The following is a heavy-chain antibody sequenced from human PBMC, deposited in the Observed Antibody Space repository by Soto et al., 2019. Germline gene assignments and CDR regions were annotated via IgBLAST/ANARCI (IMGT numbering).Heavy chain of an antibody. V-gene: IGHV2-5*01. CDR3: ARVYYDYVWGSYRYRGLDY. J-gene: IGHJ4*02. Sequence: QITLKESGPTLVKPTQTLTLTCTFSGFSLSTSGVGVGWIRQPPGKALEWLALIYWNDDKRYSPSLKSRLPITKDTAKSQVVLTMTNMDPVDTATYYCARVYYDYVWGSYRYRGLDYWGQGTLVTVSS. CDR2: IYWNDDK. D-gene: IGHD3-16*02. CDR1: GFSLSTSGVG.